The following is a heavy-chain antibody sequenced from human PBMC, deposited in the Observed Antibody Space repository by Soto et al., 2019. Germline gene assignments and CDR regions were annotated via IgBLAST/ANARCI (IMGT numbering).Heavy chain of an antibody. CDR1: GGSISSGGYY. D-gene: IGHD1-26*01. J-gene: IGHJ4*02. V-gene: IGHV4-31*03. Sequence: SETLSLTCTVSGGSISSGGYYWSWIRQHPGKGREWIGYIYYSGSTYYNYYNPSLKSRVTISVDTSKNQFSLKLSSVPAADTAVYYCARTPLLWGQGTLVTVSS. CDR2: IYYSGSTYYN. CDR3: ARTPLL.